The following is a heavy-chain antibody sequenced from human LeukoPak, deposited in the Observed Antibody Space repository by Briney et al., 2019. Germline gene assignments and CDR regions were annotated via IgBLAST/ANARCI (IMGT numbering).Heavy chain of an antibody. CDR2: INPSGGST. CDR1: GYTFTSYY. J-gene: IGHJ5*02. CDR3: ARDLRYDSSGYYAPKGWFDP. D-gene: IGHD3-22*01. Sequence: ASVKVSCKASGYTFTSYYMHWVRQAPGQGLEWMGIINPSGGSTSYAQKFQGRVTMTRDMSTSTVYMELSSLRSEDTDVYYCARDLRYDSSGYYAPKGWFDPWGQGTLVTVSS. V-gene: IGHV1-46*01.